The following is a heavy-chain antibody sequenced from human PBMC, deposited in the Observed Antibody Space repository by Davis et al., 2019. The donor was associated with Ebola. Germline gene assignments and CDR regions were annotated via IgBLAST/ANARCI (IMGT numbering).Heavy chain of an antibody. CDR2: IYYSGST. CDR1: GGSISSYY. V-gene: IGHV4-59*01. D-gene: IGHD3-22*01. Sequence: GSLRLSCTVPGGSISSYYWSWIRQPPGKGLEWIGYIYYSGSTNYNPSLKSRVTISVDTSKNQFSLKLSSVTAADTAVYYCARVAYYYDSSGYNRGAFDIWGQGTMVTVSS. CDR3: ARVAYYYDSSGYNRGAFDI. J-gene: IGHJ3*02.